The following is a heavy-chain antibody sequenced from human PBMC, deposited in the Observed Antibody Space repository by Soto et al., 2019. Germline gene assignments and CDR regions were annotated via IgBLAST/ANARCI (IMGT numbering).Heavy chain of an antibody. J-gene: IGHJ4*02. D-gene: IGHD6-13*01. Sequence: SETLSLTCIVSGGSISSSSHYWGWIRQSPGKGLDWIGSIYYRGSAYYNPSLKSRVTISVDTSKNQFSLKLRSVTAADTSVYYCARHPGIAAHFDFWGQGTLVTVSS. CDR3: ARHPGIAAHFDF. V-gene: IGHV4-39*01. CDR1: GGSISSSSHY. CDR2: IYYRGSA.